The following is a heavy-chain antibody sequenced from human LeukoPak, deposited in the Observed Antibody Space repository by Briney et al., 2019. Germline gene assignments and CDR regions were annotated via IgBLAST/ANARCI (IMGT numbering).Heavy chain of an antibody. CDR2: ISGSGAYT. Sequence: GGSLRLSCAASGFTFTCYVMTWVRQAPGKGLEWVSTISGSGAYTDYADSVKGRFTVSRDNSKNMLYLQMNSLRAEDTAVYYCAKDRYCSGGSCYGLDYWGQGTLVTVSS. CDR1: GFTFTCYV. V-gene: IGHV3-23*01. J-gene: IGHJ4*02. CDR3: AKDRYCSGGSCYGLDY. D-gene: IGHD2-15*01.